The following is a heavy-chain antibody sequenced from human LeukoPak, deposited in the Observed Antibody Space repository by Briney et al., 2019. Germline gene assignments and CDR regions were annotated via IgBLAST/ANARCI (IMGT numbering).Heavy chain of an antibody. CDR3: ARSRQYSTDGDYDY. Sequence: PGGSLRLSCAASGFAFSSYAMSWVRQAPGKGLEWVSSISSSSSYIYSADSLKGRFTISRDNAKNSLYLQMNSLRAEDTAVYYCARSRQYSTDGDYDYWGQGTLVTVSS. CDR2: ISSSSSYI. D-gene: IGHD6-6*01. J-gene: IGHJ4*02. CDR1: GFAFSSYA. V-gene: IGHV3-21*01.